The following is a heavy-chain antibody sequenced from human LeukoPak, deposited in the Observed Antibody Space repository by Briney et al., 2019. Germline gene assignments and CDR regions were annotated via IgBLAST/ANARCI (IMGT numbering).Heavy chain of an antibody. V-gene: IGHV3-30*02. D-gene: IGHD3-10*01. Sequence: GGSLRVSCAASGSTFSSHGMHWDRQAPGKGLDWVAFIRYDGSKEFYADSVKGRFTISRDNSKNTLDLQMNSLRTDDTAVYYCAKVDDYYGSGSYLVDSWGQGTLVTVSS. J-gene: IGHJ4*02. CDR3: AKVDDYYGSGSYLVDS. CDR2: IRYDGSKE. CDR1: GSTFSSHG.